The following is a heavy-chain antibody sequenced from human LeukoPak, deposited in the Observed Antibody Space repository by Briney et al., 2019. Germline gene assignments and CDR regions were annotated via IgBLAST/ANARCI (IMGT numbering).Heavy chain of an antibody. CDR3: ARVPPDYYDSSGYTYYFDY. CDR1: GYTFTSYG. D-gene: IGHD3-22*01. J-gene: IGHJ4*02. V-gene: IGHV1-18*01. Sequence: GASVKVSCKASGYTFTSYGISWVRQAPGQGLEWMGWISAYNGNTNYAQKLQGRVTMTADTSTSTAYMELRSLRSGDTAVYYCARVPPDYYDSSGYTYYFDYWGQGTLVTVSS. CDR2: ISAYNGNT.